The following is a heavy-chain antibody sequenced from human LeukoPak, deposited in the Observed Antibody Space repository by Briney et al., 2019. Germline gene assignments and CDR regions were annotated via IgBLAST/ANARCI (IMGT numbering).Heavy chain of an antibody. V-gene: IGHV1-46*01. J-gene: IGHJ4*02. D-gene: IGHD4-17*01. CDR1: GYTFTSYY. CDR3: AREGARGYGDYVVVPFDY. Sequence: ASVKVSCKASGYTFTSYYMHWVRQAPGQGLEWMGIINPSGGSTSYAQKFQGRVTMTRDTSTSTVYMELSSLRSEDTAVYYCAREGARGYGDYVVVPFDYWGQGTLVTVSS. CDR2: INPSGGST.